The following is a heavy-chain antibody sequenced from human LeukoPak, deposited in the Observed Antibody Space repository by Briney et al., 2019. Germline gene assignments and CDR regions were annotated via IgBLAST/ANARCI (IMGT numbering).Heavy chain of an antibody. V-gene: IGHV1-3*01. Sequence: ASVKVSCKTSGYIFTTYAIHWVRQAPGQRLEWMGWINAGNGNTKYSQKFQGRVTITRDTSASTAYMELSSLRSEDTAVYYCARAVAYYYDSSGYPFDYWGQGTLVTVSS. CDR2: INAGNGNT. J-gene: IGHJ4*02. CDR3: ARAVAYYYDSSGYPFDY. D-gene: IGHD3-22*01. CDR1: GYIFTTYA.